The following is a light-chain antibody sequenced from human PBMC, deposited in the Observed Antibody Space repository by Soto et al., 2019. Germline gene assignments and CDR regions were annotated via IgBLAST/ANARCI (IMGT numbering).Light chain of an antibody. CDR2: GAS. V-gene: IGKV3-20*01. Sequence: NVLPQSPGTLSLSPGERATLSCRASQSVSSRYLGWYQQKPGQAPRLLIYGASSRATGIPDRFSGSGSGTDFTLTIRRLEPEDFAVYQCQQYGSSPYTFGQGTNLEI. CDR3: QQYGSSPYT. CDR1: QSVSSRY. J-gene: IGKJ2*01.